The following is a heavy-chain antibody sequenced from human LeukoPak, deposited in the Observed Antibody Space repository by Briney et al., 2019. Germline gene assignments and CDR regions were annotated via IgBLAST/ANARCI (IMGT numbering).Heavy chain of an antibody. V-gene: IGHV4-59*01. CDR1: GGSLSSYY. D-gene: IGHD3-22*01. CDR3: ARGTYYYDSSDYYEQNWFDP. Sequence: PSETLSLTCTVSGGSLSSYYWSWFRQPPGKGLEWIGYIYYSGSTNYNPSLKSRVTISVDTSKNQFSLKLSSVTAADTAVYYCARGTYYYDSSDYYEQNWFDPWGQGTLVTVSS. J-gene: IGHJ5*02. CDR2: IYYSGST.